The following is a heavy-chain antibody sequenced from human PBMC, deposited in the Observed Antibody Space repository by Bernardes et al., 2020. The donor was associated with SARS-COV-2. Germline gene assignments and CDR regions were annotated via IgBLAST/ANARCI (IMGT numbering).Heavy chain of an antibody. CDR3: ASSKRDYYDSSGYWALVSSQSMNYYYYGMDV. CDR1: GYTFTSYD. D-gene: IGHD3-22*01. CDR2: MNPNSGNT. J-gene: IGHJ6*02. Sequence: ASVKVSCKASGYTFTSYDINWVRQATGQGLEWMGWMNPNSGNTGYAQKFQGRVTMTRNTSISTAYMELSSLRSEDTAVYYCASSKRDYYDSSGYWALVSSQSMNYYYYGMDVWGQGTTVTVSS. V-gene: IGHV1-8*01.